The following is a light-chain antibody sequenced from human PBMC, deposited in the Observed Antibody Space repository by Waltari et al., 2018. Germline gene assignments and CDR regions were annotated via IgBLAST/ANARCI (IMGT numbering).Light chain of an antibody. Sequence: EIVLTQSPGTLSLSPGERATLSCRASQSFSSSYLAWYQQKPGQAPRLLIYGASSRATCIPDRFSGSGSGTDFTLTISRLEPEDFAVYYCQQYGSSPRTFGQGTKVEIK. CDR1: QSFSSSY. CDR3: QQYGSSPRT. CDR2: GAS. J-gene: IGKJ1*01. V-gene: IGKV3-20*01.